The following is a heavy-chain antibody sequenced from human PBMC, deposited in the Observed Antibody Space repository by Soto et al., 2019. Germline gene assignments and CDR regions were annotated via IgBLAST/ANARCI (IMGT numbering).Heavy chain of an antibody. V-gene: IGHV3-48*03. CDR3: ARETHFIDY. Sequence: VQLVESGGDLVQPGGSLRLSCAASGFTFSSYEMNWVRQAPGKGLEWVSYISSTGTSMDYADSVKGRFTISRDNAKNSLFLQLNSLRDEATAVYYCARETHFIDYWGQGTLVSVS. CDR1: GFTFSSYE. J-gene: IGHJ4*02. CDR2: ISSTGTSM.